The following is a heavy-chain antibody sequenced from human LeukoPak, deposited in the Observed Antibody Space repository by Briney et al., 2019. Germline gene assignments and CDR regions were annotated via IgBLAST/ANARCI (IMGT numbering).Heavy chain of an antibody. CDR1: GFTFSSYW. J-gene: IGHJ6*02. CDR2: IEQDGSEK. V-gene: IGHV3-7*01. CDR3: ARYCGGDCFGMDV. Sequence: GGSLRLSCIASGFTFSSYWMSWVRQAPGKGLEWVANIEQDGSEKYSMDSVKGRFTISRDNAKNSLYLQMNNLRAEDTAVYYCARYCGGDCFGMDVWGQGTTVTVSS. D-gene: IGHD2-21*01.